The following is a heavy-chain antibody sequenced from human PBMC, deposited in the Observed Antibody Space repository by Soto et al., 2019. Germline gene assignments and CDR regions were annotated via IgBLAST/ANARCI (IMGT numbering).Heavy chain of an antibody. CDR2: IDPSDSYI. Sequence: GESLKISCKTSGYTFSGHWISWVRQVPGKGLQWMGNIDPSDSYINYNPAFRGHVTFSVDKSNSTAYLHWRSLGPSDTAIYYCARHGAAIRLGYWGQGTLVTVSS. D-gene: IGHD6-19*01. V-gene: IGHV5-10-1*01. CDR3: ARHGAAIRLGY. J-gene: IGHJ4*02. CDR1: GYTFSGHW.